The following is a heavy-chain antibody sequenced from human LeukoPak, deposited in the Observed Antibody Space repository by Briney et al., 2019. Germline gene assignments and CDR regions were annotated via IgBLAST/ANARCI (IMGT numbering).Heavy chain of an antibody. D-gene: IGHD3-10*01. J-gene: IGHJ4*02. CDR1: GGSISSYY. V-gene: IGHV4-59*08. CDR3: ARHLRSGSAPFDY. Sequence: PWETLSLTCTVSGGSISSYYWSWIRQPPGKGLEWIRYIYYSGSTNYNPSLKSRVTISVDASKNQFSLKLSPVTAADTAVYYCARHLRSGSAPFDYWGQGTLVTVSS. CDR2: IYYSGST.